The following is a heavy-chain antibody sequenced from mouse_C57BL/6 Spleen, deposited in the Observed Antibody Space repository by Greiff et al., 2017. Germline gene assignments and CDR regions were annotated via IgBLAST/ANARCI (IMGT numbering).Heavy chain of an antibody. CDR3: ARGDYYGSSYTDY. J-gene: IGHJ2*01. D-gene: IGHD1-1*01. CDR2: IYPGDGDT. CDR1: GYAFSSSW. V-gene: IGHV1-82*01. Sequence: VQLQQSGPELVKPGASVKISCKASGYAFSSSWMNWVKQRPGKGLEWIGRIYPGDGDTNYNGKFKGKATLTADKSSSTAYMQLSSLTSEDSAVYFCARGDYYGSSYTDYWGQGTTLTVSS.